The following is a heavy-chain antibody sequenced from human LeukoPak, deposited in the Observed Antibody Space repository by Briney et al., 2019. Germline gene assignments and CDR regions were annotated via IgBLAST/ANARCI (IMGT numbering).Heavy chain of an antibody. CDR2: IYYSGST. D-gene: IGHD6-13*01. CDR3: ARGMAAAGDPDWFDP. Sequence: PSETLSLTCTVSGGSISCYYWSWIRQPPGKGLDWIGYIYYSGSTNYNPSLKRRVTISVDTSKNQFSLNLNSVTAADTAVYYCARGMAAAGDPDWFDPWGQGALVTVSS. J-gene: IGHJ5*02. V-gene: IGHV4-59*01. CDR1: GGSISCYY.